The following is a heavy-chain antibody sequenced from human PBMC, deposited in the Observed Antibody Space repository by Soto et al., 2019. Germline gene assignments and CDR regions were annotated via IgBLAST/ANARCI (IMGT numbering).Heavy chain of an antibody. D-gene: IGHD4-17*01. CDR3: ARATGYGDLNY. Sequence: ASVKVSCKASGYTFTSYGISWVRQAPGQGLEWMGWISAYNGNTNYAQKLQGRVTITTDTSASTAYMELSSLRSEDTAVYYCARATGYGDLNYWGQGTLVTVSS. V-gene: IGHV1-18*01. CDR2: ISAYNGNT. J-gene: IGHJ4*02. CDR1: GYTFTSYG.